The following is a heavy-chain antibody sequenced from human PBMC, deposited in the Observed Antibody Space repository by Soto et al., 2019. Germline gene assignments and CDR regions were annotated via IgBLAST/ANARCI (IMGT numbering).Heavy chain of an antibody. CDR1: GGSVTGFY. D-gene: IGHD6-19*01. V-gene: IGHV4-59*02. CDR3: ARASGLGVAHIDY. Sequence: QVQLQESGPGLVKPSETLSVTCTVSGGSVTGFYWSWIRQPPGKGLEWIGYIFHSGSSNYHPSLKSRVTISVDTSKRQISLRLTSVTAADTAVYYCARASGLGVAHIDYWGQGTLVTVSS. J-gene: IGHJ4*02. CDR2: IFHSGSS.